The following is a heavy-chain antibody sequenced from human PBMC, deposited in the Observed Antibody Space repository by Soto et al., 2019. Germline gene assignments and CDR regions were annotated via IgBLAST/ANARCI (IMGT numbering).Heavy chain of an antibody. D-gene: IGHD6-13*01. CDR3: TTGVAAAGTEY. CDR2: SKRKTDGGTT. J-gene: IGHJ4*02. Sequence: GGSLRLSCAASGFTFSNAWMSWVRQAPGKGLEWVGRSKRKTDGGTTDYAAPVKGRFTISRDDSRNTLYLQMNSVKTEDTAVYYCTTGVAAAGTEYWGQGTLVTVSS. CDR1: GFTFSNAW. V-gene: IGHV3-15*01.